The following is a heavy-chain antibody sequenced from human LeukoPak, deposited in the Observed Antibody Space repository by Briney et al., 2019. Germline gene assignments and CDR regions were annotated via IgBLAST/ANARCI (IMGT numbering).Heavy chain of an antibody. CDR2: IYFSGTT. Sequence: SETLSLTCSVSGDSIRGSTYYWGWIRQPPGKGLEWIGNIYFSGTTFYNSSLKGRVTLSIDTSKNQFSLKLNSLTAADTAVYQCAGVVVTGLSSDYWGQGTLVTVSA. CDR3: AGVVVTGLSSDY. V-gene: IGHV4-39*01. D-gene: IGHD2-21*02. J-gene: IGHJ4*02. CDR1: GDSIRGSTYY.